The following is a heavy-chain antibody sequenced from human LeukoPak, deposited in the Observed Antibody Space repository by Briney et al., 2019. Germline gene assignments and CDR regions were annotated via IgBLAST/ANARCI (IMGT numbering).Heavy chain of an antibody. Sequence: GGSLRLSCAASGFTVSSNYMSWVRQAPGKGLEWVSVIYSGGSTYYADSVKGRFTISRDNSKNTLYLQMNSLRAEDTAVYYCARLRRSRLAEFDYWGQGTLVTVSS. CDR3: ARLRRSRLAEFDY. V-gene: IGHV3-66*04. CDR1: GFTVSSNY. J-gene: IGHJ4*02. CDR2: IYSGGST. D-gene: IGHD3-3*02.